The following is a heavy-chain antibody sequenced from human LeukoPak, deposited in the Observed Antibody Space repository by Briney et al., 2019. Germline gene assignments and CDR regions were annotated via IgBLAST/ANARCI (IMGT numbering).Heavy chain of an antibody. J-gene: IGHJ3*02. CDR1: GFSFSSYG. V-gene: IGHV3-30*18. CDR2: ISYDGSNK. D-gene: IGHD3-10*01. Sequence: GGSLRRSCAASGFSFSSYGMHWVRQAPGKGLEWVAVISYDGSNKYYADSVKGRFTISRDNSKNTLYLQMNSLRAEDTAVYYCAKGQGVRWGAFDIWGQGTMVTVSS. CDR3: AKGQGVRWGAFDI.